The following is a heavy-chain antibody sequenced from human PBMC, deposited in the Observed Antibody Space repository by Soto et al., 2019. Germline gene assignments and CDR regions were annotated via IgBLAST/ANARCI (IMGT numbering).Heavy chain of an antibody. Sequence: SETLSLTCSVSGGSIKNTNYHWGWIRQPPGKGLEWIGTLYYRGATDYNPSLKTRVTISVDTSKNLLSLNLSSVTAADTAVYYCFGVMAATLDYWGQGTLVTVSS. CDR3: FGVMAATLDY. D-gene: IGHD2-21*02. V-gene: IGHV4-39*01. J-gene: IGHJ4*01. CDR1: GGSIKNTNYH. CDR2: LYYRGAT.